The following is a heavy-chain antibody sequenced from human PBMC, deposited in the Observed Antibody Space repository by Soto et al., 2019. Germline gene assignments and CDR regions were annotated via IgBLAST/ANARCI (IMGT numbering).Heavy chain of an antibody. D-gene: IGHD5-18*01. J-gene: IGHJ4*02. Sequence: QVQLVQSGAEVKKPGASVKVSCKASGYTVTSYAMHWVRQAPGQRLEWMGWINAGNGNTKYSQKFQGRVTITRDTSASTAYMELSSLRSEDTAVYYCARDPGYSYGYNWGQGTLVTVSS. CDR2: INAGNGNT. V-gene: IGHV1-3*01. CDR1: GYTVTSYA. CDR3: ARDPGYSYGYN.